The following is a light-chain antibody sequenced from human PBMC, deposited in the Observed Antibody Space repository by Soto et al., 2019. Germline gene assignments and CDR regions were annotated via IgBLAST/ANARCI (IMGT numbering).Light chain of an antibody. V-gene: IGKV3-15*01. CDR3: QQYNNWPPWT. Sequence: IVMIQFPATLSVPLGERDTLSWRASQSVSSNLAWYQQKPGQAPRLLIYGASIRATGIPARFRGSGSGTEFTLTISSLQSEDFAVYYCQQYNNWPPWTFGQGTKVDIK. CDR1: QSVSSN. J-gene: IGKJ1*01. CDR2: GAS.